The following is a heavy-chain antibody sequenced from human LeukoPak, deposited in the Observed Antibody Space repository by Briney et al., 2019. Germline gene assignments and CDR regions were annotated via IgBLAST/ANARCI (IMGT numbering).Heavy chain of an antibody. CDR1: GGSISSYY. CDR3: ARVPAAIRNWFDP. D-gene: IGHD2-2*01. CDR2: IYYSGST. Sequence: PSETLSLTCIVSGGSISSYYWSWIRQPPGKGLEWIGYIYYSGSTNYNPSLKSRVTISVDTSKNQFSLKLSSVTAADTAVYYCARVPAAIRNWFDPWGQGTLVTVSS. J-gene: IGHJ5*02. V-gene: IGHV4-59*08.